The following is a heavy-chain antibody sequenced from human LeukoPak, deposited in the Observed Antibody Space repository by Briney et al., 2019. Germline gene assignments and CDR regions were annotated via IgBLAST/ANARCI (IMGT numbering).Heavy chain of an antibody. CDR1: GFTFSNYA. CDR3: AKSHSVAVAGTYSTYYFDS. CDR2: ISANAKSA. D-gene: IGHD6-19*01. V-gene: IGHV3-23*01. Sequence: GGSLRLSCAASGFTFSNYAMSWVRQTPGKGLEWVSPISANAKSAYYADSVKGRFTISRDNSRNTLYLQMSSLRAEDTAVYYCAKSHSVAVAGTYSTYYFDSWGQGTLVTVSS. J-gene: IGHJ4*02.